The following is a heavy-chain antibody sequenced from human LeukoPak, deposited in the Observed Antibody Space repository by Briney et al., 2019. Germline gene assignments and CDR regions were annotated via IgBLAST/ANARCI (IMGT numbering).Heavy chain of an antibody. D-gene: IGHD3-3*01. J-gene: IGHJ5*02. CDR3: ASCDFWSGYCSS. CDR2: FNPGDGST. V-gene: IGHV1-46*01. CDR1: GHTFSSNY. Sequence: VASVKVSCKAPGHTFSSNYMHWVRQDPGQGLDWLGMFNPGDGSTTYAQKFRGRVTMTRDTSKSTVYMQLSGLRSEDTAVYYCASCDFWSGYCSSWGQGSLVTVSS.